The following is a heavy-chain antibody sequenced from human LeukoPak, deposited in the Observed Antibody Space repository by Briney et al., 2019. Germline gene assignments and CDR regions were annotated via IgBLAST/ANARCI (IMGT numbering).Heavy chain of an antibody. J-gene: IGHJ4*02. CDR2: IIPIFGTA. D-gene: IGHD3-10*01. CDR3: AGYYYGSGKGIDY. CDR1: GGTFSSYA. Sequence: ASVKVSCKASGGTFSSYAISWVRQAPGQGLEWMGGIIPIFGTANYAQKFQGRVTITADESTSTAYMELSSLRSEDTAVYYCAGYYYGSGKGIDYWGQGTLVTVSS. V-gene: IGHV1-69*13.